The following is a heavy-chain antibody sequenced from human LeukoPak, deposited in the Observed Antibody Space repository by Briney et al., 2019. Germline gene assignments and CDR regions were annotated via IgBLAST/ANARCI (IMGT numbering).Heavy chain of an antibody. CDR3: AFSSSSFSMDV. CDR2: ISYDGSNK. V-gene: IGHV3-30*03. J-gene: IGHJ6*02. CDR1: GFTFSSYG. Sequence: GGSLRLSCAASGFTFSSYGMHWVRPAPGKGLEWVAVISYDGSNKYYADSVKGRFTISRDNSKNTLYLQMNSLRAEDTAVYYCAFSSSSFSMDVWGQGTTVTVSS. D-gene: IGHD6-13*01.